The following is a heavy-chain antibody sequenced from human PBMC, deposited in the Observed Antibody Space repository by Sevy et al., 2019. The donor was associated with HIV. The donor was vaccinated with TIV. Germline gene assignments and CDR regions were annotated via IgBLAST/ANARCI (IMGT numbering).Heavy chain of an antibody. CDR1: GFTFSSYW. V-gene: IGHV3-48*03. CDR2: ISSSGSTI. CDR3: AREKGFYDY. Sequence: LSLTCAASGFTFSSYWMSWVRQAPGKGLEWVSYISSSGSTIYYADSVKGRFTISRDNAKNSLYLQMNSLRAEETAVYYCAREKGFYDYWGQGTLVTVSS. J-gene: IGHJ4*02.